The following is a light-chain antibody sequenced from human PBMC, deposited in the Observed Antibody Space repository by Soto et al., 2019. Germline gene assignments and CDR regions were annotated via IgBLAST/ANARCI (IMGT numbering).Light chain of an antibody. CDR3: SSYTSSGTWV. CDR1: SSDIGGYNY. CDR2: AVN. V-gene: IGLV2-14*01. J-gene: IGLJ3*02. Sequence: QSALTQPASVSGSPGQSITISCTGTSSDIGGYNYVSWYQQFPGKAPKLMISAVNNRPSGVSSRFSGSRSGNTASLTISGVQAEDEAAYYCSSYTSSGTWVFGGGTKLTVL.